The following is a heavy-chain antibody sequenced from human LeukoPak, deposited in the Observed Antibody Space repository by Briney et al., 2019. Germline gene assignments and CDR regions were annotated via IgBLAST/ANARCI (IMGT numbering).Heavy chain of an antibody. CDR1: GFTFSSYS. J-gene: IGHJ4*02. CDR2: ISSSSTI. Sequence: PGGSLRLSCAASGFTFSSYSMNWVRQAPGKGLEWVSYISSSSTIYYADSVKGRFTISRDNAKNSLYLQMNSLRAEDTAVYYCAKDRAKLDYWGQGTLVTVSS. D-gene: IGHD3-10*01. CDR3: AKDRAKLDY. V-gene: IGHV3-48*01.